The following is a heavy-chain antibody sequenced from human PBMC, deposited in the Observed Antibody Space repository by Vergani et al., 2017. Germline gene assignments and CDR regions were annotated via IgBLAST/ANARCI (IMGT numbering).Heavy chain of an antibody. CDR3: ARLKVYDYVWGSYHHGASSGDY. J-gene: IGHJ4*02. V-gene: IGHV1-2*02. D-gene: IGHD3-16*02. Sequence: QVQLVQSGAEVKKPGASVKVSCKASGYTFTSYAMHWVRQAPGQRLEWMGWINPNSGGTNYAQKFQGRVTMTRDTSISTAYMELSRLRSDDTAVYYCARLKVYDYVWGSYHHGASSGDYWGQGTLVTVSS. CDR2: INPNSGGT. CDR1: GYTFTSYA.